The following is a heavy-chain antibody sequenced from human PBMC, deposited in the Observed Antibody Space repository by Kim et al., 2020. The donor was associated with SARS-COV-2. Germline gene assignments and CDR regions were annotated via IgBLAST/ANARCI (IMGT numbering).Heavy chain of an antibody. CDR3: AKDASGYYDSSGYYFPIDY. J-gene: IGHJ4*02. D-gene: IGHD3-22*01. V-gene: IGHV3-23*01. Sequence: GGSLRLSCAASGFTFSSYAMSWVRQAPGKGLEWVSAISGSGGSTYYADSVKGRFTISRDNSKNTLYLQMNSLRAEDTAVYYCAKDASGYYDSSGYYFPIDYWGQGTLVTVSS. CDR1: GFTFSSYA. CDR2: ISGSGGST.